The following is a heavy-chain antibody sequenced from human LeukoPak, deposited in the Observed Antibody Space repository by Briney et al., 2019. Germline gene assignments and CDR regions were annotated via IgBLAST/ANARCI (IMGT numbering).Heavy chain of an antibody. V-gene: IGHV3-23*01. J-gene: IGHJ4*02. D-gene: IGHD3-3*01. Sequence: GGSLRLSCAASGFTFSSSPMGWVRQPPGKGLEWVSSIHAGGSDPFYGDSVQGRFTISRDNSKNTLSLQLNSLRVEVTAVYFCAKGGHHFNPFFYCGQGTLVTVSS. CDR2: IHAGGSDP. CDR3: AKGGHHFNPFFY. CDR1: GFTFSSSP.